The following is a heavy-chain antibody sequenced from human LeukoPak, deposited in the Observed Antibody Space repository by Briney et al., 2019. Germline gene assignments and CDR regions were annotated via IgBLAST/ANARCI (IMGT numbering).Heavy chain of an antibody. Sequence: GGSLRLSCAASGFTFSSYSMNWVRQAPGKGLEWVSSISSSSSYIYYADSVKGRFTISRDNAKNSLYLQMNSLRAEDTAVYYCARDPDPNGEGDYWGQGTLVTVSS. CDR2: ISSSSSYI. CDR1: GFTFSSYS. D-gene: IGHD3-10*01. V-gene: IGHV3-21*01. J-gene: IGHJ4*02. CDR3: ARDPDPNGEGDY.